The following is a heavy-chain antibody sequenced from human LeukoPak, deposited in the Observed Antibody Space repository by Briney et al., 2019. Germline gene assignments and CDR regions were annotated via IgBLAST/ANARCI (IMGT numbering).Heavy chain of an antibody. V-gene: IGHV4-59*01. CDR3: ARDWSHDRHGGWFDP. J-gene: IGHJ5*02. CDR2: IYYSGST. Sequence: SETLSLTCTVSGGSISSYYWSWIRQPPGKGLECIGYIYYSGSTNYNPSLKSRVTISVDTSKNQFSLKLSSVTAADTAVYYCARDWSHDRHGGWFDPWGQGTLVTVSS. D-gene: IGHD3-22*01. CDR1: GGSISSYY.